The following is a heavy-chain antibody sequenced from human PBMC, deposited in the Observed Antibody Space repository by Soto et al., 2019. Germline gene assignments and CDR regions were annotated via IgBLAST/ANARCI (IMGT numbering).Heavy chain of an antibody. J-gene: IGHJ5*02. V-gene: IGHV1-18*01. CDR3: ARVITIFGVSDSRFYP. CDR2: ISAYNGNT. D-gene: IGHD3-3*01. Sequence: AXVKVSCKASGYTFTSYGISWVRQAPGQGLEWMGWISAYNGNTNYAQKLQGRVTMTTDTSTSTAYMELRSLRSDDTAVYYCARVITIFGVSDSRFYPWGQGTLVTVSS. CDR1: GYTFTSYG.